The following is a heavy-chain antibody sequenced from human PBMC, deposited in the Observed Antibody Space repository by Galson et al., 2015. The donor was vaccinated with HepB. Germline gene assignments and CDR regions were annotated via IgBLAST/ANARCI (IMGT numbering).Heavy chain of an antibody. Sequence: SVKVSCKASGYTFTGYYMHWVRQAPGQGLEWMGWINPNSGGTNYAQKFQGWVTMTRDTSISTAYMELSRLRSDDTAVYYCARGGYCSSTSCYAGEGDAFDIWGQGTMVTVSS. CDR3: ARGGYCSSTSCYAGEGDAFDI. D-gene: IGHD2-2*01. J-gene: IGHJ3*02. CDR1: GYTFTGYY. CDR2: INPNSGGT. V-gene: IGHV1-2*04.